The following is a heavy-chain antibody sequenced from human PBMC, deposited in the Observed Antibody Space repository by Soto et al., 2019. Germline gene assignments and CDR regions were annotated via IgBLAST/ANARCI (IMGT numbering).Heavy chain of an antibody. Sequence: QVQLQESGPGLVKPSQTLSLTCTVSGGSISSGGYYWSWIRQHPGKGLEWIGYIYYCGSTYYNPSLKSRVTISVDTSKNQFSLKLSSVTAADTAVYYCARESSPSWGSGSPGWFDPWGQGTLVTVSS. D-gene: IGHD3-10*01. CDR3: ARESSPSWGSGSPGWFDP. CDR1: GGSISSGGYY. V-gene: IGHV4-31*03. CDR2: IYYCGST. J-gene: IGHJ5*02.